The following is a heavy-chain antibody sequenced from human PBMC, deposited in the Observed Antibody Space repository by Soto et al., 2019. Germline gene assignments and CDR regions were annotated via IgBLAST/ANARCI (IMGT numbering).Heavy chain of an antibody. CDR3: ARGIGYSYGYIPIGDAFDS. Sequence: SETLSLTCAVYGGSFSGYYWSWIRQPPGKGLEWIGEINHSGSTNYNPSLKSRVTISVDTSKNQFSLKLSSVTAADTAVYYCARGIGYSYGYIPIGDAFDSWGQGTMVTVSS. CDR1: GGSFSGYY. D-gene: IGHD5-18*01. CDR2: INHSGST. V-gene: IGHV4-34*01. J-gene: IGHJ3*02.